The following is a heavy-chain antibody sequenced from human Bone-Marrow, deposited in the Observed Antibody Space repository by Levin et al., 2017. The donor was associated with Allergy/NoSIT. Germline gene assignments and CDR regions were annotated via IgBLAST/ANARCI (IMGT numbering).Heavy chain of an antibody. CDR1: GGTFSRYP. V-gene: IGHV1-69*13. CDR2: IIPIFGTA. CDR3: ARGANNDFTSNYYYYMDV. D-gene: IGHD1-1*01. J-gene: IGHJ6*03. Sequence: ASVKVSCKASGGTFSRYPISWVRQAPGQGLEWMGGIIPIFGTAVYPQNFEGRVTITADESTSTAYMELSSLRSDDSAMYYCARGANNDFTSNYYYYMDVWGKGTTVTVSS.